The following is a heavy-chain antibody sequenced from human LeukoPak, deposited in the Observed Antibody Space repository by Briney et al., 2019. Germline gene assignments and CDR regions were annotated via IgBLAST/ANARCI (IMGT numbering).Heavy chain of an antibody. CDR1: GGSFSGYY. J-gene: IGHJ4*02. V-gene: IGHV4-34*01. CDR3: ARHKQLVSPFDY. Sequence: SETLSLTCAVYGGSFSGYYWSWIRQPPGKGLEWIGEINHSGSTNYNPSLKSRVTISVDTSKNQFSLKLSSVTAADTAVYYCARHKQLVSPFDYWGQGTLVTVSS. D-gene: IGHD6-13*01. CDR2: INHSGST.